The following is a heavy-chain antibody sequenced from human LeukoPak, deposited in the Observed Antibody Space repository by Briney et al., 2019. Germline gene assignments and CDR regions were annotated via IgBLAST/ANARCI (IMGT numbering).Heavy chain of an antibody. V-gene: IGHV4-59*01. J-gene: IGHJ4*02. D-gene: IGHD5-18*01. CDR3: ARAPLGYTYGPFDY. CDR1: DGSISSYY. Sequence: SETLSLTCTVSDGSISSYYWSWIRQPPGKGLEWIGYIYYSGSTNYNPSLKSRVTISVDTSKNQFSLKLSSVTAADTAVYYCARAPLGYTYGPFDYWGQGTLVTVSS. CDR2: IYYSGST.